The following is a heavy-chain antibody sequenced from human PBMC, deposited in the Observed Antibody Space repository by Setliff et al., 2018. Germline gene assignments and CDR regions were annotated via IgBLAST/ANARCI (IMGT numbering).Heavy chain of an antibody. CDR1: GNSMGDFY. D-gene: IGHD1-1*01. Sequence: SETLSLTCSVSGNSMGDFYWSWIRQTPGKGLEWIGHISYVGYTVYKPSLQSRVTISADTSKKQLSLTLTSVTVADTAVYYCARAKYGTTTYFESWGPGTLVTVSS. J-gene: IGHJ4*02. CDR2: ISYVGYT. CDR3: ARAKYGTTTYFES. V-gene: IGHV4-59*01.